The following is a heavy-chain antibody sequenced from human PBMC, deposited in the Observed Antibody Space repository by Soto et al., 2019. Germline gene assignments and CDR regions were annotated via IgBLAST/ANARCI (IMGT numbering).Heavy chain of an antibody. CDR1: GYSFSSYT. Sequence: ASVKVSCKASGYSFSSYTINWVRQAPGQGLEWLGWIRAYNGNTKYVEKLQGRVTMTTDTSTSTAYMELRNLRPDDTAVYYCARESKKWPDFWG. D-gene: IGHD5-12*01. J-gene: IGHJ4*01. CDR3: ARESKKWPDF. V-gene: IGHV1-18*04. CDR2: IRAYNGNT.